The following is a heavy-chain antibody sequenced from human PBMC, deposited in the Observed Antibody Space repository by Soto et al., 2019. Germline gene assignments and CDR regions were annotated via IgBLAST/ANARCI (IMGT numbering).Heavy chain of an antibody. CDR2: INANDGNT. V-gene: IGHV1-3*01. CDR3: ARDRYCSSISCYGDAFDI. CDR1: GYTFTGYY. Sequence: PSVKVSCKASGYTFTGYYMHWVRQAPGQGLEWMGWINANDGNTKYSQNFQGRVTITRVTSASTAYMELSSLRSEDTAVYYCARDRYCSSISCYGDAFDIWGQGTMVTVSS. J-gene: IGHJ3*02. D-gene: IGHD2-2*01.